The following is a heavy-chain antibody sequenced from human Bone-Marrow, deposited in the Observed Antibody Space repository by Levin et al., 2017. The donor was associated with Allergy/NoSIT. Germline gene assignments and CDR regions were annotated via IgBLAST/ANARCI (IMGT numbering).Heavy chain of an antibody. CDR2: ISTSGGNT. Sequence: PGGSLRLSCAASGFTFSNYAMSWVRQAPGKGLEWVSGISTSGGNTYYADSVKGRFTISRDSSKNTVYLQMNSLRAEDTAGKYCEKAQYRYGVDYWGQGTLVTVSS. CDR3: EKAQYRYGVDY. CDR1: GFTFSNYA. J-gene: IGHJ4*02. V-gene: IGHV3-23*01. D-gene: IGHD5-18*01.